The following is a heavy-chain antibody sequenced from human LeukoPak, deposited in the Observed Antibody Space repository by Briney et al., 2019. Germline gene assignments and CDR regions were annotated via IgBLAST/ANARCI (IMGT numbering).Heavy chain of an antibody. D-gene: IGHD2-15*01. CDR1: GFTFSSYA. Sequence: PGGSLRLSCAASGFTFSSYAMHWVRQAPGKGLEWVAVISYDGSNKYYADSVKGRFTISRDNSKNTLYLQMNSLRAEDTAVYYCARDPSDSGAFDHWGQGTLVTVSS. V-gene: IGHV3-30*04. CDR2: ISYDGSNK. CDR3: ARDPSDSGAFDH. J-gene: IGHJ4*02.